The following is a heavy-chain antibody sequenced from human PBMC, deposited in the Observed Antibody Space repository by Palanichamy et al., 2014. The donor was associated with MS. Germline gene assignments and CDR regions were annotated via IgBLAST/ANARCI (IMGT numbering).Heavy chain of an antibody. D-gene: IGHD3-10*01. Sequence: QVQLVQSGAEVKKPGASVKVSCKASGYTFTGYYMHWVRQAPGQGLEWMGWINPNSGGTNYAQKFQGRVTMTRDTSISTAYMELSRLRSDDTAVYYCARVGLRTPSDYYGSGSYYNGGWFDPWGQGTLVTVSS. J-gene: IGHJ5*02. CDR3: ARVGLRTPSDYYGSGSYYNGGWFDP. CDR2: INPNSGGT. CDR1: GYTFTGYY. V-gene: IGHV1-2*02.